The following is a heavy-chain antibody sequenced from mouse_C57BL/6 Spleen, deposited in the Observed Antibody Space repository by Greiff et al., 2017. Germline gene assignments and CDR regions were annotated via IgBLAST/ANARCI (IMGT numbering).Heavy chain of an antibody. D-gene: IGHD1-1*01. CDR2: ISYSGST. Sequence: EVQRVESGPGMVKPSQSLSLTCTVTGYSITSGYDWHWIRHFPGNKLEWMGYISYSGSTNYNPSLKSRISITHDTSKNHFFLKLNSVTTEDTATYYCASALYGSSWYFDVWGTGTTVIVSS. CDR1: GYSITSGYD. V-gene: IGHV3-1*01. CDR3: ASALYGSSWYFDV. J-gene: IGHJ1*03.